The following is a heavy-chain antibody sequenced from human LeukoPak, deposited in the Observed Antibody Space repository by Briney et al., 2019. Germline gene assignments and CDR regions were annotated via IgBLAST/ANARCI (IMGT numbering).Heavy chain of an antibody. J-gene: IGHJ4*02. Sequence: GGSLRLSCAASGLTVSSNYMSWVRQAPGKGLEWFSIIYSGGNTYYADSVKGRFTISRDTSKNTLYLQMNSLRAEDTAVYYCARSFLGDGSGWYFGFDYWGQGTLVTVSS. CDR3: ARSFLGDGSGWYFGFDY. CDR1: GLTVSSNY. V-gene: IGHV3-53*01. D-gene: IGHD6-19*01. CDR2: IYSGGNT.